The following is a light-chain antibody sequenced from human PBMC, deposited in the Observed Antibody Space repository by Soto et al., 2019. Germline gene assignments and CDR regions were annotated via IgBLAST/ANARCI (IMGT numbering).Light chain of an antibody. J-gene: IGKJ1*01. CDR1: QSLLHISGDNY. V-gene: IGKV2-28*01. CDR2: LGS. CDR3: KQAQHIART. Sequence: DIVMTQSPLSLSVTPGEPASISCRSSQSLLHISGDNYLEWYLQRPGPSQQLLIYLGSKLAAGVSGRFSGSGSGTRFTMRISRLEAEDVGFYYCKQAQHIARTFGQGTKVEIK.